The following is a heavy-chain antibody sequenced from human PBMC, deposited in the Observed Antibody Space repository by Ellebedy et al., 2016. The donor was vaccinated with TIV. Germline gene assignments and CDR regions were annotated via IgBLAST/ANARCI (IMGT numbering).Heavy chain of an antibody. CDR3: ARARASHCPDY. V-gene: IGHV4-61*01. D-gene: IGHD2-2*01. CDR2: IYYSGST. J-gene: IGHJ4*02. CDR1: GGSVSSGSYY. Sequence: SETLSLXCTVSGGSVSSGSYYWSWIRQPPGKGLEWIGYIYYSGSTNYNPSLKSRVTIPVDTSKNQFSLKLSSVTAADTAVYYCARARASHCPDYWGQGTLVTVSS.